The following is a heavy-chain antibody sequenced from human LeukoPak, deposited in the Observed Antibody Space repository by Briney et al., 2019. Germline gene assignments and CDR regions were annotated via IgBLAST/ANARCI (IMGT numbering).Heavy chain of an antibody. Sequence: GGSLRLSCAASGFTFSSYAMNWVRQAPGKGLEWVSAISGSDGRTVYADSVKGRFTISRDNSKNTLYLQMNSLRAEDTAVYYCAKDPYLILYGAFDIWGQGTMVTVSS. CDR1: GFTFSSYA. CDR2: ISGSDGRT. CDR3: AKDPYLILYGAFDI. D-gene: IGHD3/OR15-3a*01. J-gene: IGHJ3*02. V-gene: IGHV3-23*01.